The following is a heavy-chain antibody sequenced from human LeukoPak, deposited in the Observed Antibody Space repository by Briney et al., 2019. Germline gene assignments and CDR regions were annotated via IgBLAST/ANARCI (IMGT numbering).Heavy chain of an antibody. Sequence: PSETLSLTCAVYGGSRSGYYWSLIRQPSGKGLEWIGEINHSGSTNYNPSLKSRVTISVDTSKNQFSLKLSSVTAADTAVYYCASDDYGDSWGQGTLVTVSS. V-gene: IGHV4-34*01. J-gene: IGHJ4*02. CDR1: GGSRSGYY. CDR3: ASDDYGDS. CDR2: INHSGST.